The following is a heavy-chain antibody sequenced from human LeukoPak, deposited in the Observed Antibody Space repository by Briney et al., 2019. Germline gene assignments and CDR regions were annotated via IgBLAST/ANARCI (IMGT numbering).Heavy chain of an antibody. CDR2: IIPIFGTA. Sequence: SVKVSCKASGGTFSSYAISWVRRAPGQGLEWMGGIIPIFGTANYAQKFQGRVTITTDESTSTAYMELSSLRSEDTAVYYCATRGGRFLEWSAFDYWGQGTLVTVSS. V-gene: IGHV1-69*05. CDR1: GGTFSSYA. CDR3: ATRGGRFLEWSAFDY. J-gene: IGHJ4*02. D-gene: IGHD3-3*01.